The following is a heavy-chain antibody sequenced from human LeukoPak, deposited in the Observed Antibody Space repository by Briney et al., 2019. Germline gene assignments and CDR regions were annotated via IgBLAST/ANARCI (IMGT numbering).Heavy chain of an antibody. CDR3: ARDSVTYSTPDY. CDR1: GFTFSTYA. CDR2: ISGSGGST. V-gene: IGHV3-23*01. Sequence: PGGSLRLSCAASGFTFSTYAMSWVRQTPEKGLEWVSAISGSGGSTYYADSVKGRLTISRDNAKNSLYLQMASLRAEDTAVYYCARDSVTYSTPDYWGQGTLVTVSS. J-gene: IGHJ4*02. D-gene: IGHD6-13*01.